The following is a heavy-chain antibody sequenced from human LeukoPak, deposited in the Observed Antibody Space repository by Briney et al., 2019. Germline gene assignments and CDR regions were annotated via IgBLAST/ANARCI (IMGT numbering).Heavy chain of an antibody. CDR2: IIPIFGTA. Sequence: GASVKVSCKASGGTFSSYAISWVRQAPGQGLEWMGGIIPIFGTANYAQKFQGRVTITADESTSTAYMELSSLRSEDTAVYYCAREETSGGIAAAGPWGQGTLVTVSS. J-gene: IGHJ5*02. CDR3: AREETSGGIAAAGP. D-gene: IGHD6-13*01. V-gene: IGHV1-69*13. CDR1: GGTFSSYA.